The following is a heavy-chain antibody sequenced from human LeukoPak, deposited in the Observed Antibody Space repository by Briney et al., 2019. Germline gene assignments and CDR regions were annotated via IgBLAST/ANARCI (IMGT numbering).Heavy chain of an antibody. Sequence: GASVKVSCKASGYTFTGYYIHWVRQAPGQGLEWVGWINPNSDDTNYAQKFQGRVTMTRDTSISTAYMELSSLRSEDTAVYYCARDYYDYDAFDIWGQGTMVTVSS. CDR2: INPNSDDT. V-gene: IGHV1-2*02. CDR3: ARDYYDYDAFDI. D-gene: IGHD3-22*01. CDR1: GYTFTGYY. J-gene: IGHJ3*02.